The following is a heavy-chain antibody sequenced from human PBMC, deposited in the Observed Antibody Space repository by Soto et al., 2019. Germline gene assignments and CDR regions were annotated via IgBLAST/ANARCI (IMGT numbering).Heavy chain of an antibody. V-gene: IGHV4-59*03. CDR2: IYHSGST. D-gene: IGHD1-7*01. J-gene: IGHJ5*02. Sequence: PSETLSLTCTVSGGSITDYYWAWLRQPPGKGLEWIGHIYHSGSTIYNPSLKSRVTISIDTSKSQFSPNLNSMTAADTAVYYCAGYNWNYYFDPWGQGTLVTVSS. CDR3: AGYNWNYYFDP. CDR1: GGSITDYY.